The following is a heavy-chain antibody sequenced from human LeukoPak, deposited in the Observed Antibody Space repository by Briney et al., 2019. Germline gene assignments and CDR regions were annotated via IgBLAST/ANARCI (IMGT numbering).Heavy chain of an antibody. V-gene: IGHV3-30-3*01. D-gene: IGHD6-19*01. CDR2: VSPDGNSK. CDR3: ARGTYSSGRCDVFDI. Sequence: GRSLRLSCIASGFSLSNYPAMHWVRQAPGKGLEWVAAVSPDGNSKYYADSVKGRFTISRDLSKDALYVEMNSLRPEDTAVYYCARGTYSSGRCDVFDIWGQGTMVTVSS. CDR1: GFSLSNYPA. J-gene: IGHJ3*02.